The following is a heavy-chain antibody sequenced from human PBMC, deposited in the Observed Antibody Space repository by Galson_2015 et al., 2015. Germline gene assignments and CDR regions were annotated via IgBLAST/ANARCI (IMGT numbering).Heavy chain of an antibody. V-gene: IGHV3-23*01. CDR3: ARDLTTATYCSGGSCYFDWFDP. Sequence: SLRLSCAASGFTFSSYAMSWVRQAPGKGLEWVSAISGSGGSTYYADSVKGRFTISRDNAKNSLYLQMNSLRAEDTAVYYCARDLTTATYCSGGSCYFDWFDPWGQGTLVTVSS. CDR1: GFTFSSYA. CDR2: ISGSGGST. J-gene: IGHJ5*02. D-gene: IGHD2-15*01.